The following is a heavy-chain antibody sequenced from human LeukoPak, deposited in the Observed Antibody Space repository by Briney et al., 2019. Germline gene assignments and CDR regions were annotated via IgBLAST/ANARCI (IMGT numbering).Heavy chain of an antibody. Sequence: ASVKVSCKASGYTFTGYYIHWVRQAPGQGLEWMGWINPTSGGTTYAQKFQGSVTMTRGTSISTAYMELSRLTSDDTAVYYCARADYGHDFDYWGQGTLVTVSS. CDR3: ARADYGHDFDY. CDR1: GYTFTGYY. V-gene: IGHV1-2*02. J-gene: IGHJ4*02. D-gene: IGHD4-17*01. CDR2: INPTSGGT.